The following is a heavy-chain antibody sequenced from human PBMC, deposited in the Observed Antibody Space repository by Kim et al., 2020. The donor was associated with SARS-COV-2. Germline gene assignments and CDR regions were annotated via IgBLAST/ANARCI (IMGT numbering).Heavy chain of an antibody. V-gene: IGHV4-59*01. CDR3: ARDKAVSSRGGFDY. Sequence: SQTLSLTCTVSGGSISSYYWSWIRQPPGKGLAWIGYIYYSGSTNYNPSLKSRVTISVDTSKNQFSLKLSSVTAADTAVYYCARDKAVSSRGGFDYWGQGTLVTVSS. D-gene: IGHD3-16*02. CDR1: GGSISSYY. CDR2: IYYSGST. J-gene: IGHJ4*02.